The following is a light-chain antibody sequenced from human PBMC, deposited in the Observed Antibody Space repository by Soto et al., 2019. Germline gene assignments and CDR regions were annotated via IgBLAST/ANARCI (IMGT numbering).Light chain of an antibody. CDR3: AAWDDSLNGPV. CDR1: SSNIGSNT. Sequence: QSALTQPPPASGTPGQRVTISCSGGSSNIGSNTVNWYQQLPGTAPKLLIYSNNQRPSGVPDRFSGSKSGTSASLAISGLQSEDEADYYCAAWDDSLNGPVFGTGTKVTVL. J-gene: IGLJ1*01. V-gene: IGLV1-44*01. CDR2: SNN.